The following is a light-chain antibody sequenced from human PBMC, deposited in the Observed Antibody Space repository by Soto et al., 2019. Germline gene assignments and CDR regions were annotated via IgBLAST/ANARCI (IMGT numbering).Light chain of an antibody. CDR1: QSVCSRC. CDR3: QHNGTTPWT. V-gene: IGKV3-20*01. J-gene: IGKJ1*01. Sequence: ETVLTQSPGTLSLSPGERVTLSCRTSQSVCSRCFAWYQQKPVQSARLLIYGASTRATGIPDRCSGSGSGTDFTRTSSRPEPEDCAVYYCQHNGTTPWTIGQVNKVVIK. CDR2: GAS.